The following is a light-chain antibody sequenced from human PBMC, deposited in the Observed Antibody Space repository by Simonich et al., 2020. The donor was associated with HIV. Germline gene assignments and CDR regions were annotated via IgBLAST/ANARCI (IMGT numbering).Light chain of an antibody. V-gene: IGKV3D-20*01. Sequence: EIVLTQSPGTLSLSPGERATLSCRASQSVSSSYLAWYQQKPGLAPRLLIYDASSRATGIPDRFSGSGYGTDFTLTISRLEPEDFAVYYCQQYGSSPPRLTFGGGTKVEIK. CDR3: QQYGSSPPRLT. CDR1: QSVSSSY. J-gene: IGKJ4*01. CDR2: DAS.